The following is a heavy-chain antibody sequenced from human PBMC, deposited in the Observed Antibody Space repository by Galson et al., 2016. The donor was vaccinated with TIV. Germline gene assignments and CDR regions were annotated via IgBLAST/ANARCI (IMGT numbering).Heavy chain of an antibody. CDR1: GFTFTSTA. J-gene: IGHJ3*02. Sequence: SVKVSCKASGFTFTSTAVQWVRQARGQRLEWMGLIVVSSGNTNYAQKFQDRVTITRDMSTGTVYMELSSLRSEDTAVYYCAADRYCGDNYPDAFDIWGLGTMVTVSS. CDR3: AADRYCGDNYPDAFDI. CDR2: IVVSSGNT. D-gene: IGHD2-21*01. V-gene: IGHV1-58*01.